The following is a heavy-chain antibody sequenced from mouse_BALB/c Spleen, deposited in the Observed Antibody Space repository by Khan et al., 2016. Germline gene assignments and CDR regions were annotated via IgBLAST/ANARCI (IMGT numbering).Heavy chain of an antibody. J-gene: IGHJ3*01. CDR1: GFNIKDTY. CDR3: ARAYYDYLFAY. Sequence: VQLQQSGAELVKPGASVKLSCTASGFNIKDTYMHWVKQRPEQGLEWIGKIDPANGNTKYDPNFQGKATITADTSSNTAYLKPSSLTSEDTAVYYCARAYYDYLFAYWGQGTLVTVSA. V-gene: IGHV14-3*02. CDR2: IDPANGNT. D-gene: IGHD2-4*01.